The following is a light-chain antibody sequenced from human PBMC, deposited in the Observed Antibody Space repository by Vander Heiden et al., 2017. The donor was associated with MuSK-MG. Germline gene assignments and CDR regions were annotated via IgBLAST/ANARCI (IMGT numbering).Light chain of an antibody. V-gene: IGLV2-23*02. CDR2: EVS. J-gene: IGLJ2*01. CDR3: SSYAGSTTYVV. Sequence: QSALTKPASLSRSPGLSITISCTGTSSYVGSYNLLSCYQPSPGKGPKLMIFEVSKRPSGVSNRFSASKSGNTASLTISGLQAEDEADYYCSSYAGSTTYVVFGGGTQLTVL. CDR1: SSYVGSYNL.